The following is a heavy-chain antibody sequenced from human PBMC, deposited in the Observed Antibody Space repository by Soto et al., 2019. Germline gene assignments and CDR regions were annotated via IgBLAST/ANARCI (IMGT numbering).Heavy chain of an antibody. CDR1: GFTFSSYW. CDR2: IKQDGSEK. J-gene: IGHJ6*02. Sequence: GGSLRLSCAASGFTFSSYWMSLVRQAPGKGLEWVANIKQDGSEKYYVDSVKGRFTISRDNAKNSLYLQMNSLRAEDTAVYYCARADIVLVPAANGYYYYGMDVWGQGTTVTVSS. V-gene: IGHV3-7*01. CDR3: ARADIVLVPAANGYYYYGMDV. D-gene: IGHD2-2*01.